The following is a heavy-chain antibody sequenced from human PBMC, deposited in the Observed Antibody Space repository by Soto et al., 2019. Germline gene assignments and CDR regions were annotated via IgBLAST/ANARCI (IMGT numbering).Heavy chain of an antibody. J-gene: IGHJ6*03. CDR2: IYYSGST. V-gene: IGHV4-31*03. CDR1: GGSISSDDYY. Sequence: PSETLSLTRTVSGGSISSDDYYWSWIRQPPGKGLEWIGYIYYSGSTSYNPSLKSRVTISVDTSRNQFSLRLSSVTAADTAVYYCARATRDYADYNDYYYMDVWGKGTTVTVSS. D-gene: IGHD4-17*01. CDR3: ARATRDYADYNDYYYMDV.